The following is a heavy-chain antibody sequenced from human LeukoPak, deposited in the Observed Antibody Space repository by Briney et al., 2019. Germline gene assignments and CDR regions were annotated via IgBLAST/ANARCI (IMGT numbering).Heavy chain of an antibody. D-gene: IGHD7-27*01. CDR1: GYTFTSYD. CDR3: ATILTGGSFDY. V-gene: IGHV1-8*01. CDR2: MNPNSGNT. Sequence: ASVKVSCKASGYTFTSYDINWVRQATGQGLEWMGWMNPNSGNTGYAQKFQGRVTMTRDTSISTAYMELSRLRSDDTAVYYCATILTGGSFDYWGQGTLITVSS. J-gene: IGHJ4*02.